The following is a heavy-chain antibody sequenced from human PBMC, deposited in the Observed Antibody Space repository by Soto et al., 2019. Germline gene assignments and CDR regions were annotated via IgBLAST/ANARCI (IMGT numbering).Heavy chain of an antibody. CDR3: SRGGGYYSGSGTDAFDV. V-gene: IGHV3-21*01. J-gene: IGHJ3*01. CDR1: GFTFSNYI. D-gene: IGHD3-10*01. CDR2: ISGSSTYV. Sequence: EVQLLESGGGLVKPGGSLRLSCAASGFTFSNYIMNWVRQPPGQGLEWVASISGSSTYVYYADSLKGRIAISRDNAKNSLSLELNTLRVEDTAVYYCSRGGGYYSGSGTDAFDVWGQGTLVTVSS.